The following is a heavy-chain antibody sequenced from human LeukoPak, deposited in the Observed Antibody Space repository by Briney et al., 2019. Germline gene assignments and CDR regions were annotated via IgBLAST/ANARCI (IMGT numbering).Heavy chain of an antibody. CDR2: INTDGSST. V-gene: IGHV3-74*01. D-gene: IGHD1-26*01. CDR1: GFTFSSYW. CDR3: ARDRGELLPEGAFDI. J-gene: IGHJ3*02. Sequence: SGGSLRLSCAASGFTFSSYWMHWVRQAPGKGLVWVSRINTDGSSTSYADSVKGRFTISRDNAKNTLYLQMNSLRAEDTAVYYCARDRGELLPEGAFDIWGQGTMVTVSS.